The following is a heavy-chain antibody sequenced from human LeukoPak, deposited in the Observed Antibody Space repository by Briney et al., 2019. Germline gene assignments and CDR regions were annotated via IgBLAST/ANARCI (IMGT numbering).Heavy chain of an antibody. CDR1: GASISSGDYF. CDR2: IYYSGST. J-gene: IGHJ4*02. Sequence: SETLSLTCTVSGASISSGDYFWSWIRQAPGQGLEWIGNIYYSGSTSSNPSLRSRTTLSVDTSKNEFSLRLRSVTAADTAVYYCARVGLDLRSSSVFDHWGLGTLVTVSS. V-gene: IGHV4-30-4*08. CDR3: ARVGLDLRSSSVFDH. D-gene: IGHD3-3*01.